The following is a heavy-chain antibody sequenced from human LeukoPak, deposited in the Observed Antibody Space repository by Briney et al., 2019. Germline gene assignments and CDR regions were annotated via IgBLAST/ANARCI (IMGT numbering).Heavy chain of an antibody. CDR3: TTLGADTAMAFDP. CDR1: GFTFSVSA. V-gene: IGHV3-73*01. CDR2: IRSKTNSYAT. Sequence: GGSLRLSCAASGFTFSVSAIRWVRQASGKGLEWVGRIRSKTNSYATAYAASVKGRFTISRDDSKNTAYLQMNSLKTEDTAVYYCTTLGADTAMAFDPWGQGTLVTVSS. J-gene: IGHJ5*02. D-gene: IGHD5-18*01.